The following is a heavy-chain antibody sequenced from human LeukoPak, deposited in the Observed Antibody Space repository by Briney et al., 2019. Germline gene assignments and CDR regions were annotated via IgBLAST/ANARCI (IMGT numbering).Heavy chain of an antibody. CDR3: ARDREGWNARRRYYMDV. J-gene: IGHJ6*03. Sequence: PSETLSLTCTVSGGSISSGSYYWSWIRQPAGKGLEWNGRIYTSGSTNYNPSLKSRVTISVDTSKNQFSLKLSSVTAADTAVYYCARDREGWNARRRYYMDVWGKGTTVTVSS. CDR2: IYTSGST. D-gene: IGHD1-1*01. CDR1: GGSISSGSYY. V-gene: IGHV4-61*02.